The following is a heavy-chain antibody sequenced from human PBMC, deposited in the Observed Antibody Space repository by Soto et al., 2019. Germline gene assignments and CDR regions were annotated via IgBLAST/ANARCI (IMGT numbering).Heavy chain of an antibody. Sequence: SVKVSCKASGGTFSSYTISWVRQAPGQGLEWMGRIIPILGIANYAQKFQGRVTITADKSTSTAYMELSSLRSEDTAVYYCARDKDISDYYYGMDVWGQGTTVTSP. CDR1: GGTFSSYT. D-gene: IGHD3-10*01. CDR3: ARDKDISDYYYGMDV. V-gene: IGHV1-69*04. CDR2: IIPILGIA. J-gene: IGHJ6*02.